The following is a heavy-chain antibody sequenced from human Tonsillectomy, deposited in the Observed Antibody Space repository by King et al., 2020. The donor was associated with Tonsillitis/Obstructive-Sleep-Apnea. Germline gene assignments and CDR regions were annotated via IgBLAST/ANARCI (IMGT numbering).Heavy chain of an antibody. J-gene: IGHJ4*02. CDR1: GGTFSSYA. D-gene: IGHD3-22*01. CDR3: ARGEYYYDSSGYYYESYFDY. CDR2: IIPILGIA. V-gene: IGHV1-69*10. Sequence: QLVQSGAEVKKPGSSVKVSCKASGGTFSSYAISWVRQAPGQGLEWMGGIIPILGIANYAQKFQGRVTITADKSTSTAYMELSSLRSEDTAVYYCARGEYYYDSSGYYYESYFDYWGQGPLGTVSS.